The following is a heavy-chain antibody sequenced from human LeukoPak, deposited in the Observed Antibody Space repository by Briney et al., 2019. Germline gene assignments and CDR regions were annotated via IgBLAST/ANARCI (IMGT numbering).Heavy chain of an antibody. CDR2: ISYDGSNK. CDR1: GFTFSGYG. J-gene: IGHJ4*02. Sequence: GRSLRLSCAASGFTFSGYGMHWVRQAPGKGLEWVAVISYDGSNKYYAASVKGRFAISRDNSKNTLFLQMNNLRVEDTAVYYCAKRGNSWDLFDYWGQGTLVTVSS. V-gene: IGHV3-30*18. CDR3: AKRGNSWDLFDY. D-gene: IGHD6-13*01.